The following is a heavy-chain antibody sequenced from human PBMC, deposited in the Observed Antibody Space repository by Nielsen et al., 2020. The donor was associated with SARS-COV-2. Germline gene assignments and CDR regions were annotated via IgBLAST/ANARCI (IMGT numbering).Heavy chain of an antibody. J-gene: IGHJ4*02. CDR3: TRTGDRYYYDSSGYYGGY. V-gene: IGHV3-49*02. Sequence: WIRQPPGKGLEWVGFIRSKAYGGTTEYAASVKGRLTISRDDSKSIAYLQMSSLKTEDTAVYYCTRTGDRYYYDSSGYYGGYWGQGTLVTVSS. D-gene: IGHD3-22*01. CDR2: IRSKAYGGTT.